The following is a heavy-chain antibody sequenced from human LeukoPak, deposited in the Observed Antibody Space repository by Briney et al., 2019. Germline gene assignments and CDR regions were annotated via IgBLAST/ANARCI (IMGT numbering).Heavy chain of an antibody. CDR2: ISGSGGST. V-gene: IGHV3-23*01. J-gene: IGHJ5*02. CDR3: AKAGGRSPRGFDP. CDR1: GFIFSSYA. Sequence: GGSLRLSCEASGFIFSSYAMSWVRQAPGKGLEWVSAISGSGGSTYYADSVKGRFTISRDNSKNTLYLQMNSLRAEDTAVYYCAKAGGRSPRGFDPWGQGTLVTVSS. D-gene: IGHD3-16*01.